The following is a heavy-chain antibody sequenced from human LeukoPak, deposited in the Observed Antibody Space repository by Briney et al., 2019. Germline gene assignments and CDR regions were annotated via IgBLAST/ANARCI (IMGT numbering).Heavy chain of an antibody. CDR1: GFIFSNYG. J-gene: IGHJ4*02. CDR3: AKDVVGHQWVENY. V-gene: IGHV3-30*02. Sequence: GGSLRLSCAASGFIFSNYGMHWVRQAPGKGLEWVAFIHYDGPETYYGDSVRGRFTISRDNSKNTVYLQMNSLGVEDTAVYYCAKDVVGHQWVENYWGQGTLVTVSS. D-gene: IGHD6-19*01. CDR2: IHYDGPET.